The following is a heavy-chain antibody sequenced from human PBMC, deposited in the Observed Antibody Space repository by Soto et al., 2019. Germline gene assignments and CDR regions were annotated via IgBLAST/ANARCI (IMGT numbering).Heavy chain of an antibody. Sequence: QVQLVQSGAEVKKPGSSVKVSCKASGGTFSRHAISWVRQAPGQGLEWMGGIITIYRTTNYAQRFQGRVTIRADESTPPAYLALISLRSEDTAVYFCARLTFVRSGDRGGRTSYFDYWGQGTLVTVSS. CDR1: GGTFSRHA. CDR3: ARLTFVRSGDRGGRTSYFDY. V-gene: IGHV1-69*01. D-gene: IGHD2-21*02. J-gene: IGHJ4*02. CDR2: IITIYRTT.